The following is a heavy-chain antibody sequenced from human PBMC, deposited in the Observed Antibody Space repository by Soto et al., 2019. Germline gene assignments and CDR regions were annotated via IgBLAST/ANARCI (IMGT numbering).Heavy chain of an antibody. CDR2: IIPIFGTA. D-gene: IGHD2-15*01. CDR1: GGTFSSYA. Sequence: GASVKVSCKASGGTFSSYAISWVRQAPGQGLEWMGGIIPIFGTANYAQKFQGRVTITADKSTSTAYMELSSLRSEDTAVYYCARDDGYSGAFDSWGQGTRVTVSS. J-gene: IGHJ3*02. V-gene: IGHV1-69*06. CDR3: ARDDGYSGAFDS.